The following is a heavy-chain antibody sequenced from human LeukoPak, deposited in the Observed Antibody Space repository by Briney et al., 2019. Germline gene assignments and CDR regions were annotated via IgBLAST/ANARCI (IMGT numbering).Heavy chain of an antibody. J-gene: IGHJ4*02. V-gene: IGHV1-8*03. Sequence: ASVKVSCKASGYTFTSYDINWVRQATGQGLEWMGWMNPNSGNTGYAQKFQGRVTITRNTSISTAYMELSSLRSEDTAVYYCARGALITIFGVVAYYFDYWGQGTLVTVSS. CDR1: GYTFTSYD. CDR3: ARGALITIFGVVAYYFDY. CDR2: MNPNSGNT. D-gene: IGHD3-3*01.